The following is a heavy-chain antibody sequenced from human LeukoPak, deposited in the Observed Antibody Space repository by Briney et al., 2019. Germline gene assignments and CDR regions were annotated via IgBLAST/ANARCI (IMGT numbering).Heavy chain of an antibody. CDR2: IYHSGST. V-gene: IGHV4-30-2*01. D-gene: IGHD1-14*01. CDR3: ARVGLNHLDFDY. Sequence: SETLSLTCTVSGGSISSGGYYWSWIRQPPGKGLEWIGYIYHSGSTYYNPSLKSRVTISVDRSKNQFSLKLSSVTAADTAVYYCARVGLNHLDFDYWGQGTLVTVSS. J-gene: IGHJ4*02. CDR1: GGSISSGGYY.